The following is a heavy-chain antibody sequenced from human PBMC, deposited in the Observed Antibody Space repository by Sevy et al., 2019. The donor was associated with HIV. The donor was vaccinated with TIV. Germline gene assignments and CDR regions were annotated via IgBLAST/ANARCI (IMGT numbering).Heavy chain of an antibody. CDR1: GYTFTCYG. Sequence: ASVKVSCKASGYTFTCYGISWVRQAPGQGLEWMGWISAYNGNTNYAQKLQGRVTMTTDTSTSTAYMELRSLRSDDTAVYYCAREGVSGSYYRFYYGMDVWGQGTTVTVSS. J-gene: IGHJ6*02. V-gene: IGHV1-18*01. CDR2: ISAYNGNT. D-gene: IGHD1-26*01. CDR3: AREGVSGSYYRFYYGMDV.